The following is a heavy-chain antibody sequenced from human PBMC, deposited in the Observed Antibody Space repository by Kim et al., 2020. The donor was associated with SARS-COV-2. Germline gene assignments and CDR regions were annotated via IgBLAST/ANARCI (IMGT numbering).Heavy chain of an antibody. CDR1: DSTFRDDW. J-gene: IGHJ6*02. D-gene: IGHD3-3*02. V-gene: IGHV3-74*01. CDR2: TNVDGTCT. Sequence: GGSLRLTCAASDSTFRDDWMNWLRHSPGKGQVPIASTNVDGTCTIYGDSATGSFTITRVNAKNNQYLQMNSLRADATAMVYYGRGASFAFVIWGHGTAV. CDR3: GRGASFAFVI.